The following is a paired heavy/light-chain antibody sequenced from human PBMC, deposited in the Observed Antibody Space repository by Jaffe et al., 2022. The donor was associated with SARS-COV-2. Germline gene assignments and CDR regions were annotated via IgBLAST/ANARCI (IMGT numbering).Light chain of an antibody. CDR1: FSNIGAGYD. J-gene: IGLJ2*01. V-gene: IGLV1-40*01. CDR3: QSYDNSLSGSL. Sequence: QSVLTQPPSVSGAPGQRVTISCTGSFSNIGAGYDVHWYQQVPGTAPRLLIYGSSNRPSGVPDRFSGSKSGTSASLAITGLQAEDEADYYCQSYDNSLSGSLFGGGTKLTVL. CDR2: GSS.
Heavy chain of an antibody. CDR3: ATEYYFYFNV. Sequence: EVQLVESGGGLVKPGGSLRLSCAASGITFTNAWMNWVRQAPGKGLEWVGRIISKSSGGTTNYAAPVTDRFTISRDDSKNTLYLQMNSLTTEDTAVYFCATEYYFYFNVWGKGTTVTVSS. V-gene: IGHV3-15*01. CDR2: IISKSSGGTT. J-gene: IGHJ6*03. CDR1: GITFTNAW.